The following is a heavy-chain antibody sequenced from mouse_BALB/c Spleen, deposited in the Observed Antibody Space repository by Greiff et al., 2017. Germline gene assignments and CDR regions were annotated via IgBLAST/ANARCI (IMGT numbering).Heavy chain of an antibody. Sequence: EVQGVESGGGLVKPGGSLKLSCAASGFTFSSYAMSWVRQSPEKRLEWVAEISSGGSYTYYPDTVTGRFTISRDNAKNTLYLEMSSLRSEDTAMYYCARAGSTLPYYYAMDYWGQGTSVTVSS. D-gene: IGHD1-1*01. CDR3: ARAGSTLPYYYAMDY. CDR1: GFTFSSYA. CDR2: ISSGGSYT. V-gene: IGHV5-9-4*01. J-gene: IGHJ4*01.